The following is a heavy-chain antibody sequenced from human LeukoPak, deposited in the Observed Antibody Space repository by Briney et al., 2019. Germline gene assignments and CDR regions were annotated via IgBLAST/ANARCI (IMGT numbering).Heavy chain of an antibody. CDR3: ARRGGSYSHSDF. CDR1: GYAFSSYG. Sequence: ASVKVSCKASGYAFSSYGFTWVRQAPGQGLEWMGWINTYNGNTQYAPKLKGRVTTTTDTSTSTAYMELRSLTSDDTAVYYCARRGGSYSHSDFWGQGTLVTVSS. CDR2: INTYNGNT. V-gene: IGHV1-18*01. J-gene: IGHJ4*02. D-gene: IGHD1-26*01.